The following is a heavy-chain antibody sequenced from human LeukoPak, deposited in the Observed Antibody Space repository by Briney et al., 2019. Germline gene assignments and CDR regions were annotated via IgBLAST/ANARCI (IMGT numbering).Heavy chain of an antibody. CDR2: IKQDGSEK. V-gene: IGHV3-7*01. CDR3: ARDFFGSRSGPDY. CDR1: GFTFSSYW. J-gene: IGHJ4*02. Sequence: GGSLRLSCAASGFTFSSYWMSWVRQAPGKGLEWVANIKQDGSEKYYVDSVKGRFTISRDNAKNSLYLQMNSLRAEDTAVYYRARDFFGSRSGPDYWGQGTLVTVSS. D-gene: IGHD6-19*01.